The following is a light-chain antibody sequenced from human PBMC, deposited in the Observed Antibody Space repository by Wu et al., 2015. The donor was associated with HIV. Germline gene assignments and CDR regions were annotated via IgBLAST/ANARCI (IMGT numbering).Light chain of an antibody. CDR2: VAS. Sequence: EIVLTQSPGTLSLSPGERATLSCRASQSVSSRHLAWYQQKPGQPPRLLIYVASSRATGIPDRFSGSGSGTDFTLTISRLEPEDFAVYYCQQRSNWPPLTFGGGTKVEIK. J-gene: IGKJ4*01. CDR3: QQRSNWPPLT. CDR1: QSVSSRH. V-gene: IGKV3D-20*02.